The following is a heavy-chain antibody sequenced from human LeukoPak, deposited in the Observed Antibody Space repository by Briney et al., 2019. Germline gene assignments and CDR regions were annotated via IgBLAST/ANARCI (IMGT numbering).Heavy chain of an antibody. Sequence: PSETLSLTCTVSGGSISSSSYYWSWIRQPPGKGLEWIGYIYYSGSTNYNPSLKSRVTISVDTSKNQFSLKLSSVTAADTAVYYCARVRGTILGAFDIWGQGTMVTVSS. J-gene: IGHJ3*02. D-gene: IGHD3-9*01. CDR2: IYYSGST. V-gene: IGHV4-61*01. CDR3: ARVRGTILGAFDI. CDR1: GGSISSSSYY.